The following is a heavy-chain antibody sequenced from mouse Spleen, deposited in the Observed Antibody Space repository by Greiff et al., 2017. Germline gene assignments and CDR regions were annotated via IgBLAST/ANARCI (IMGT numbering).Heavy chain of an antibody. Sequence: VKLQESGPELVKPGDSVKISCKASGYSFTGYFMNWVMQSHGKSLEWIGRINPYNGDTFYNQKFKGKATLTVDKSSSTAHMELRSLTSEDSAVYYCARGDDGYAMDYWGQGTSVTVSS. J-gene: IGHJ4*01. CDR1: GYSFTGYF. CDR2: INPYNGDT. CDR3: ARGDDGYAMDY. D-gene: IGHD2-12*01. V-gene: IGHV1-20*01.